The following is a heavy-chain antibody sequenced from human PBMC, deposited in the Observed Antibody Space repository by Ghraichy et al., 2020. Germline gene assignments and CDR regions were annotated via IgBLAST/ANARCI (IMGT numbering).Heavy chain of an antibody. CDR2: IRKKANSYTT. V-gene: IGHV3-72*01. Sequence: GGSLRLSCAASGFTFSDHYMDWVRQAPGKGLEWVGRIRKKANSYTTEYAASVKGRFTISRDDSKNSLYLQMDSLKTEDTAVYYCARVILDSRDYYHDYWGQGTLVTVSS. CDR1: GFTFSDHY. J-gene: IGHJ4*02. CDR3: ARVILDSRDYYHDY. D-gene: IGHD3-22*01.